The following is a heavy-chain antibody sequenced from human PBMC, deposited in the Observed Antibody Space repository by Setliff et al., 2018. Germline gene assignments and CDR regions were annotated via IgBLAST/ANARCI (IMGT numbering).Heavy chain of an antibody. CDR1: GYTLTELS. CDR2: FDPEDGET. D-gene: IGHD6-6*01. V-gene: IGHV1-24*01. Sequence: ASVKVSCKVSGYTLTELSMHWVRQAPGKGLEWMGGFDPEDGETIYAQKFQGRVTMTADESTSTAYMELSSLRSEDTAVYYCALEYSNSSPTVYYYMDVWGKGTTVTVSS. J-gene: IGHJ6*03. CDR3: ALEYSNSSPTVYYYMDV.